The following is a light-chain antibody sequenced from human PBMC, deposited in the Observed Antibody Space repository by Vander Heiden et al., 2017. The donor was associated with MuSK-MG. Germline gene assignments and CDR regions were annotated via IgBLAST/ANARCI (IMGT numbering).Light chain of an antibody. V-gene: IGKV3-11*01. CDR1: QSVGRY. CDR3: QQRSTT. J-gene: IGKJ2*01. CDR2: DAS. Sequence: EIVLTQSPATLSLSPGDRATLSCRASQSVGRYLAWYHQKPGQAPRLLIYDASNRATGIPARFSGSGSGTDFTLTISSLEPEDFAVYYCQQRSTTFGQGTKLEIK.